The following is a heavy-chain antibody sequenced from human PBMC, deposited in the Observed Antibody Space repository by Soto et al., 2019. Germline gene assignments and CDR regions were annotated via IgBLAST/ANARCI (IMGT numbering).Heavy chain of an antibody. V-gene: IGHV6-1*01. D-gene: IGHD3-10*01. J-gene: IGHJ5*02. CDR3: ARGLTMVRGGRQYWFDP. CDR2: TYYRSKWYN. CDR1: GDSVSSNSAA. Sequence: PSQTLSLTCAISGDSVSSNSAAWNWIRQSPSRGLEWLGRTYYRSKWYNDYAVSVKSRITINPDTSKNQFSLQLNSVTPEDTAVYYCARGLTMVRGGRQYWFDPWGQGTLVTVSS.